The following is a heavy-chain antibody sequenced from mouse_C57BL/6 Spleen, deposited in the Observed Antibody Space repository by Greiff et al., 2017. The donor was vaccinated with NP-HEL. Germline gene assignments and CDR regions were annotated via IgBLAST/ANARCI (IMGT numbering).Heavy chain of an antibody. J-gene: IGHJ3*01. CDR2: IDPSDSYT. D-gene: IGHD2-5*01. CDR1: GYTFTSYW. V-gene: IGHV1-69*01. Sequence: VKLQQPGAELVMPGASVKLSCKASGYTFTSYWMHWVKQRPGQGLEWIGEIDPSDSYTNYNQKFKGKSTLTVDKSSSTAYMQLSSLTSEDSAVYYCARRATIVTAWFAYWGQGTLVTVSA. CDR3: ARRATIVTAWFAY.